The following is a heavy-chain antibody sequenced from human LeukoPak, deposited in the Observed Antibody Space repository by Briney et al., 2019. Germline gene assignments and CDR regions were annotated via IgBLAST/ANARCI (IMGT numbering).Heavy chain of an antibody. V-gene: IGHV4-39*01. CDR2: IYYSGST. J-gene: IGHJ5*02. D-gene: IGHD3-10*01. CDR3: ARQVGYYGSGSYGFDP. Sequence: PSETLSLTCTVSGGSISSSSYYWGWIRQPPGKGLEWIGSIYYSGSTYYNPSLKSRVTISVDTSKNQFSLKLSSVTAADTAVYYCARQVGYYGSGSYGFDPWGQGTLVTVSS. CDR1: GGSISSSSYY.